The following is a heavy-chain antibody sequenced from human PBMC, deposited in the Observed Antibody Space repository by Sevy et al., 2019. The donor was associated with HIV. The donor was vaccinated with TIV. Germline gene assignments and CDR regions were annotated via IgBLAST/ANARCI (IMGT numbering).Heavy chain of an antibody. Sequence: SQTLSLTCVISGDSVSSNRAAWSWIRQSPSRGLEWLGRTYYRSKWYTDYAVSVKSRITINPVTSKNQVSLQLNSVTPEETAVYYCTRGAHSLDYWGQGTLVTVSS. CDR2: TYYRSKWYT. CDR1: GDSVSSNRAA. J-gene: IGHJ4*02. V-gene: IGHV6-1*01. CDR3: TRGAHSLDY. D-gene: IGHD2-15*01.